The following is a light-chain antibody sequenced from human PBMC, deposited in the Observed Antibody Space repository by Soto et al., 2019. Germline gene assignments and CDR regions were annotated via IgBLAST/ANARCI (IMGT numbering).Light chain of an antibody. CDR3: QQYNNWPPIT. V-gene: IGKV3-15*01. CDR1: QSVSNN. CDR2: GAS. Sequence: EIVMTQSPSTLSVSPGETATLHCRASQSVSNNVAWYQQKPGQAPRLLILGASTRATGIPARFSGSGSGTEFTLSISSLQSEDFAVYYCQQYNNWPPITFGQGTRMEIK. J-gene: IGKJ5*01.